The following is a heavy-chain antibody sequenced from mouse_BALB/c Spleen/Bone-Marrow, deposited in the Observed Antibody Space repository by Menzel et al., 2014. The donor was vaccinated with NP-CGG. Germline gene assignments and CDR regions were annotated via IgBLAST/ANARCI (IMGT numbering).Heavy chain of an antibody. CDR1: GYTFSNYW. V-gene: IGHV1-5*01. D-gene: IGHD3-1*01. CDR3: TTLARNNFDY. J-gene: IGHJ2*01. CDR2: THPGNSDT. Sequence: VQLKESGTVLARPGAAVKMSCKASGYTFSNYWMHWIKQRPGQGLEWIGTTHPGNSDTTYNQKFKGKAKLTAATSTSTAYMELSSLTNEDSAVYYCTTLARNNFDYWGQGTTLTVSS.